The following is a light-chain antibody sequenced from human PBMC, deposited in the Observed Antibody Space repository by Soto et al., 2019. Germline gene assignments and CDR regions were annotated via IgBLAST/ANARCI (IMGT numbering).Light chain of an antibody. V-gene: IGLV1-47*03. CDR3: AAWDDSLSGQV. CDR1: TSNIGTNS. CDR2: RSN. J-gene: IGLJ2*01. Sequence: QSVLTQPPSASGTPGQRVTISCSGSTSNIGTNSVFWYQHLPGTAPKLLIYRSNQQASGVPDRFSGSKSGTSASLAISGLWSEDEADYYCAAWDDSLSGQVFGGGTKLTVL.